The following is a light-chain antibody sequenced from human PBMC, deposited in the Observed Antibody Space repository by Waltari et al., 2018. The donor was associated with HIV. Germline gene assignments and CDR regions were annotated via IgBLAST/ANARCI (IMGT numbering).Light chain of an antibody. J-gene: IGKJ2*01. V-gene: IGKV3D-15*01. Sequence: IVMTQSPATLSVSPGDRATLSCRASQSVGSNVAWYQQRPGQAPRVLIYGASTRATGIPARFSGSGSGAEFTLTISSLQSEDFAVYYCQQYNDWPRTFGQGTNVEIK. CDR1: QSVGSN. CDR3: QQYNDWPRT. CDR2: GAS.